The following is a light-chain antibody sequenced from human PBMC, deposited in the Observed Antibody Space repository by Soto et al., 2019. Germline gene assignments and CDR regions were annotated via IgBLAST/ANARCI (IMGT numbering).Light chain of an antibody. CDR2: WAS. CDR3: QQYYSTPLT. Sequence: DIVMTQSPDSLAVSLGERATINCKSSQSVLYSSNNKNYLAWYQQKPGQPPKLLIYWASTRESGVPDRFRGSGSGTDFTLTISRLQAEDVAVYYCQQYYSTPLTFGGGTKVEIK. CDR1: QSVLYSSNNKNY. J-gene: IGKJ4*01. V-gene: IGKV4-1*01.